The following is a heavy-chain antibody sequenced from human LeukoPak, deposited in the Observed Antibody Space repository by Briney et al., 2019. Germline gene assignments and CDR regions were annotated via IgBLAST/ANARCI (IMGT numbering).Heavy chain of an antibody. V-gene: IGHV3-53*01. J-gene: IGHJ4*02. CDR2: IYSGGST. CDR3: ARRATSSGWDY. CDR1: GFTVSSNY. Sequence: PGGSLRLSCAASGFTVSSNYMSWVRQAPGKGLEWVSVIYSGGSTYYADSVKGRFTISRDNSKNTLYLQVNSLRAEDTAVYYCARRATSSGWDYWGQGTLVTVSS. D-gene: IGHD6-19*01.